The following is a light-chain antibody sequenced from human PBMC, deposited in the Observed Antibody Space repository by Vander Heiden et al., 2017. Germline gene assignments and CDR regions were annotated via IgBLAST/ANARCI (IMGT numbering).Light chain of an antibody. Sequence: EIVLTQSPGTLSLSPGERATLSCRASQSVSSSYLAWYQQKPGQAPRLLIYGASSRATGIPDRSSGSGPATDFTLTISRLEPAALAVSYCQQDGSSPRTFGQGTKVXIK. V-gene: IGKV3-20*01. CDR3: QQDGSSPRT. CDR1: QSVSSSY. J-gene: IGKJ1*01. CDR2: GAS.